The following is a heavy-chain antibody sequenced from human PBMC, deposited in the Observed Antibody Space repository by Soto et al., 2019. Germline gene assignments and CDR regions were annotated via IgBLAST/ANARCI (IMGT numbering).Heavy chain of an antibody. CDR2: ITYTGVST. J-gene: IGHJ4*02. CDR1: EFSFDDYA. Sequence: GGSLRLYYAASEFSFDDYAMSWVRQAPGKGLEWVSSITYTGVSTYYADSVKGRFTISRDNSKDTLYLQMNSLRAEDTAIYYCAKASVWYPYFDSWGQGTLVTVSS. V-gene: IGHV3-23*01. D-gene: IGHD6-13*01. CDR3: AKASVWYPYFDS.